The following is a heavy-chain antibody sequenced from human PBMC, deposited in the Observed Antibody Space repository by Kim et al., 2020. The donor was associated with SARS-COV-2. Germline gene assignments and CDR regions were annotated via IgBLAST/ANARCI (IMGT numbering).Heavy chain of an antibody. CDR3: ARGYDILSWDY. J-gene: IGHJ4*02. Sequence: NSNPSLKSRVTISVDTSKNQFSLKLSSVTAADTAVYYCARGYDILSWDYWGQGTLVTVSS. D-gene: IGHD3-9*01. V-gene: IGHV4-59*09.